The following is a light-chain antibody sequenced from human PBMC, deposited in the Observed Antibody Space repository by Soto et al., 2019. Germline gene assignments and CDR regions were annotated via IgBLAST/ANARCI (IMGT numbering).Light chain of an antibody. Sequence: QSALIQPASVSGSPGQSITISCTGTSRDVGGSNYVSWYQHHPHRAPKLLIYEVNYRPSGVSSRFSGSKSGNTASLTISGLQAEDEADYYCSSYIGSNTLEVVGVGTKLTLL. V-gene: IGLV2-14*01. CDR2: EVN. CDR1: SRDVGGSNY. J-gene: IGLJ1*01. CDR3: SSYIGSNTLEV.